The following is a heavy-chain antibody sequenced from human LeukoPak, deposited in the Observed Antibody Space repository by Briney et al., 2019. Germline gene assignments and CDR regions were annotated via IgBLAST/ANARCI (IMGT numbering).Heavy chain of an antibody. D-gene: IGHD5-18*01. J-gene: IGHJ4*02. CDR3: AKGSGRGYSYGLEY. Sequence: GGSLRLSCVASGFTFSSYGMTWVRQAPGKGPEWVSLISGSAGSTYYADSVKGRFSISRDNSKNTMYLQMNSLRAEDTAVYYCAKGSGRGYSYGLEYWGQGTPVTVSS. CDR1: GFTFSSYG. CDR2: ISGSAGST. V-gene: IGHV3-23*01.